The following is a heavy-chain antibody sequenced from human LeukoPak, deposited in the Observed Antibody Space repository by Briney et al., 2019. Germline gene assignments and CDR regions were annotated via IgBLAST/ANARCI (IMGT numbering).Heavy chain of an antibody. D-gene: IGHD1-14*01. J-gene: IGHJ2*01. CDR1: GGSISSYY. Sequence: SETLSLTCTVSGGSISSYYWSWIRQPPGKGLEWIGYIYYSGSTNYNPSLKSRVTISVDTSKNQFSLKLSSVTAADTAVYYCARDNTGDFDLWGRDTLVTVSS. CDR3: ARDNTGDFDL. CDR2: IYYSGST. V-gene: IGHV4-59*01.